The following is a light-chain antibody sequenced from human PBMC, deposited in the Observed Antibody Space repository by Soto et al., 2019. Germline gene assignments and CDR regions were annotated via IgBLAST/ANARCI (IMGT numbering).Light chain of an antibody. CDR2: DDT. CDR3: AAWDASLNGVV. J-gene: IGLJ2*01. Sequence: SYELTQPPSVSVAPGQTATVTCGGDKVGTKGVHWYQQRPGQAPVVVVYDDTDRPSGIPERFSGSKSGTSASLAISGLQSEDEADYYCAAWDASLNGVVFGGGTKVTVL. V-gene: IGLV3-21*02. CDR1: KVGTKG.